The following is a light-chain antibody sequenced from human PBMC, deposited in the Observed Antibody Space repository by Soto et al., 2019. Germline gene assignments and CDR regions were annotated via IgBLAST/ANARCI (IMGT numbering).Light chain of an antibody. CDR3: QQYGSSPTYT. V-gene: IGKV3-20*01. J-gene: IGKJ2*01. CDR2: GAS. CDR1: QSVSSSY. Sequence: EIVLTQSPGTLSLSPGERATLSCRASQSVSSSYLAWYQQKPGQAPRLLIYGASSRATGIADRFSGSGSGTDFTLTISRLETEDFAAYYCQQYGSSPTYTFGQGTKLEIK.